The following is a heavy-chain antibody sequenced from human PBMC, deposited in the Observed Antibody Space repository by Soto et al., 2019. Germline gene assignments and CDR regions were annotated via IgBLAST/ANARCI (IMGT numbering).Heavy chain of an antibody. V-gene: IGHV3-33*01. CDR2: IWYDGSNK. D-gene: IGHD4-17*01. Sequence: QVQLVESGGGVVQPGRSLRLSCAASGFTFSSYGMHWVRQAPGKGLEWVAVIWYDGSNKYYADSVKGRFTISRDNSKNTLYLQMNSLRAEDTAVYYCARSDYGAINDYWGQGTLVTVS. J-gene: IGHJ4*02. CDR3: ARSDYGAINDY. CDR1: GFTFSSYG.